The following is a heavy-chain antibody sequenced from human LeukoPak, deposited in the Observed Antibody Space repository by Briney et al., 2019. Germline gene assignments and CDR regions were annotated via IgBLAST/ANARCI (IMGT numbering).Heavy chain of an antibody. CDR2: ISGDGVST. Sequence: GGSLRLSCVASGLPIADFAMHWVRQAPGKGLEWVSLISGDGVSTFYADSVKGRFSISRDNSKNSLYLEMNSLRTEDAAMYYCAKESGKSDYWGRGTLVAVSS. CDR1: GLPIADFA. CDR3: AKESGKSDY. J-gene: IGHJ4*02. V-gene: IGHV3-43*02.